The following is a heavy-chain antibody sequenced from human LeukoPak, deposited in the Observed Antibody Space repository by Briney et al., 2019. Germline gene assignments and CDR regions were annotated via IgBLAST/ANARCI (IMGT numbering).Heavy chain of an antibody. J-gene: IGHJ4*02. Sequence: ASVKVSCKASGDTFSSYAISWVRQAPGQGLEWMGGIIPIFGTANYAQKFQGRVTITADKSTSTAYMELSSLRSEDTAVYYCATGIGYCSGGSCYQKYYFDYWGQGTLVTVSS. D-gene: IGHD2-15*01. V-gene: IGHV1-69*06. CDR3: ATGIGYCSGGSCYQKYYFDY. CDR2: IIPIFGTA. CDR1: GDTFSSYA.